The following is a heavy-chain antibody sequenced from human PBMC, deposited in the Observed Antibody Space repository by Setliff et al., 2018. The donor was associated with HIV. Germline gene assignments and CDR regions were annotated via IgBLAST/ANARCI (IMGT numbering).Heavy chain of an antibody. CDR2: ISSDGSNE. Sequence: GGSLRLSCAASGFTFSSYAMQWVRQAPGKGLEWVAVISSDGSNEYYADSVKGRFTISRDNSKNTPYVQMNSLRAEDTAVYYCARDQLAMVRRNGMDVWGQGTTVTVSS. D-gene: IGHD3-10*01. V-gene: IGHV3-30*04. CDR1: GFTFSSYA. J-gene: IGHJ6*02. CDR3: ARDQLAMVRRNGMDV.